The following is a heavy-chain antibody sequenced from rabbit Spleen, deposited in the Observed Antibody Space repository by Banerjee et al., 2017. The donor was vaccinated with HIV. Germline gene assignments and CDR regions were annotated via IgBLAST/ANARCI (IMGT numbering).Heavy chain of an antibody. J-gene: IGHJ6*01. CDR3: ARDAGTSFSTYGMDL. D-gene: IGHD8-1*01. V-gene: IGHV1S40*01. CDR1: GFSFHSGYD. CDR2: AYAGSSGST. Sequence: QSLEESGGDLVKPGASLTLTCKASGFSFHSGYDMCWVRQAPGKGLEWVACAYAGSSGSTYSATWAKGRFTISKTSSTTVTLQMTSLTAADTATYFCARDAGTSFSTYGMDLWGQGTLVTVS.